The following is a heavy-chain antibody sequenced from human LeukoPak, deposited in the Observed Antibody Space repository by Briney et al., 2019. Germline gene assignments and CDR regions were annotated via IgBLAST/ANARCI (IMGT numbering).Heavy chain of an antibody. Sequence: SVKVSCKASGGTFSNYVISWVRQAPGQGLEWMGGIIPIFGTANYAQKFQGRVTITADESTSTAYMELSSLRSEDTAVYYCARVLGDGHGLDIWGQGTMVTVSS. V-gene: IGHV1-69*13. CDR2: IIPIFGTA. J-gene: IGHJ3*02. CDR3: ARVLGDGHGLDI. D-gene: IGHD2-15*01. CDR1: GGTFSNYV.